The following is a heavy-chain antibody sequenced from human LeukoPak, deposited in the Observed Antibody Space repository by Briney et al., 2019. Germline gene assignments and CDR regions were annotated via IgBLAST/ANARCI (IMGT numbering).Heavy chain of an antibody. CDR2: INPNSGGT. CDR3: ARGPVVVARWPSNWFDP. Sequence: ASVKVSCKASGYIFTGYYMHWVRQAPGQGLEWMGWINPNSGGTNYAQKFQGRVTMTRDTSIRTAYMELSSLRSDDTGVYSCARGPVVVARWPSNWFDPWGQGTLVTVSS. J-gene: IGHJ5*02. D-gene: IGHD2-15*01. CDR1: GYIFTGYY. V-gene: IGHV1-2*02.